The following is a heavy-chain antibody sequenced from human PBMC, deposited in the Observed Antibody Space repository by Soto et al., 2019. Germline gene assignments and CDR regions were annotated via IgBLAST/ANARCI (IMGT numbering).Heavy chain of an antibody. J-gene: IGHJ4*02. V-gene: IGHV3-64D*06. Sequence: PGGSLRLSCSSSGFTFSIYAMHWVRQAPGKGLEYVSSISTNGCSTDYADSEKGRFTISRDNSKITVYIQMSSMRVEDTAVYYCVKGEYYYDSSGYYPFDYWGQGT. CDR1: GFTFSIYA. CDR3: VKGEYYYDSSGYYPFDY. D-gene: IGHD3-22*01. CDR2: ISTNGCST.